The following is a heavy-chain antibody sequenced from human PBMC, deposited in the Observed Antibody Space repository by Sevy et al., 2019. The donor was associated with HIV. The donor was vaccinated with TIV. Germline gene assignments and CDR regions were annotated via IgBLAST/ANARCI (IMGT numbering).Heavy chain of an antibody. CDR1: GFPFSSYE. CDR3: ARDLPPSATTVAHFDY. CDR2: ITNSGSNK. Sequence: GGSLRLSCTASGFPFSSYEMNWVRQAPGKGLEWVSYITNSGSNKYYSDSVKGRFTISRDNAKNSLYLQMNNLRAEDTAVYYCARDLPPSATTVAHFDYWGRGTLVTVSS. V-gene: IGHV3-48*03. D-gene: IGHD4-17*01. J-gene: IGHJ4*02.